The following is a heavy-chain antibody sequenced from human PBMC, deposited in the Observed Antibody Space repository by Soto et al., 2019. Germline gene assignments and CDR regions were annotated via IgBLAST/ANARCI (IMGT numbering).Heavy chain of an antibody. V-gene: IGHV1-69*13. J-gene: IGHJ5*02. CDR3: MTWMEKNWLDP. Sequence: SVKVSCKDSGGTFSSYAISWVRQAPGQGLEWMGGIIPIFGTANYAQKFQGRVTITADESTSTAYMELSSLRSEDTAVYYCMTWMEKNWLDPWGQGTPFPVSS. CDR2: IIPIFGTA. D-gene: IGHD1-1*01. CDR1: GGTFSSYA.